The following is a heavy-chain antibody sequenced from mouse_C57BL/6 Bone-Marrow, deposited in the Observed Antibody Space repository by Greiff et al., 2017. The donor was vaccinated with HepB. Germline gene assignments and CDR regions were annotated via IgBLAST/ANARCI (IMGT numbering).Heavy chain of an antibody. CDR1: GYTFTSYW. D-gene: IGHD2-4*01. CDR3: ERWTMNKEFDS. J-gene: IGHJ2*01. CDR2: IHPNSGST. Sequence: VKLQESGAELVKPGASVKLSCKASGYTFTSYWMHWVKQRPGQGLEWIGMIHPNSGSTNYNEKFKSKATLTVDKSSSTAYMQLSSLTSEDSAVYYCERWTMNKEFDSWGQGTTLTVSS. V-gene: IGHV1-64*01.